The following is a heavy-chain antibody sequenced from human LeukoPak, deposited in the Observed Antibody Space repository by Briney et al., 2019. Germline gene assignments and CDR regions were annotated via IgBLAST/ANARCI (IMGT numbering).Heavy chain of an antibody. CDR2: INAGNGNT. D-gene: IGHD1-26*01. V-gene: IGHV1-3*01. CDR3: ARARPVGATTRGFDY. J-gene: IGHJ4*02. CDR1: GYTFTGYA. Sequence: ASVKVSCKASGYTFTGYAMHWVRQAPGQRLEWMGWINAGNGNTKYSQKFQGRVTITRDTSASTAYMELSSLRSEDTAVYYCARARPVGATTRGFDYWGQGTLVTVSS.